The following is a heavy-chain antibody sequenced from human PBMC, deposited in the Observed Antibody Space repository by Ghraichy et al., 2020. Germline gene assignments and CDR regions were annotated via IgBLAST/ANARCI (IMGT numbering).Heavy chain of an antibody. Sequence: GGSLRLSCAASGFTFSSYGMHWVRQAPGQGLEWVAIIWYDGSKKYYADSVKGRFTISRDNSKNTLYLQMNSLRAEDTAVYYCARDLANNYLDYWGQGTLVTVSS. D-gene: IGHD2-8*01. CDR2: IWYDGSKK. V-gene: IGHV3-33*01. CDR1: GFTFSSYG. J-gene: IGHJ4*02. CDR3: ARDLANNYLDY.